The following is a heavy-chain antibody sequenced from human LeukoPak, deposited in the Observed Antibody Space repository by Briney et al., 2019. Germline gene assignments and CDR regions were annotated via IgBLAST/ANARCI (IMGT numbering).Heavy chain of an antibody. CDR2: ISTDGIRT. D-gene: IGHD5-12*01. Sequence: GGSLRLSCVASGFALRTYWMDWVRLAPGKGPVWIAHISTDGIRTDYADSVKGRFTIFRDNAKNTLYLQMNSLRADDTAAYYCGRNRGYDALDSWGQGTLVTVSS. V-gene: IGHV3-74*01. CDR3: GRNRGYDALDS. J-gene: IGHJ4*02. CDR1: GFALRTYW.